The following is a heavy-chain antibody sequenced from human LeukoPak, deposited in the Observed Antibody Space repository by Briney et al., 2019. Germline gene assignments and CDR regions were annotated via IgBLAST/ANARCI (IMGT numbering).Heavy chain of an antibody. J-gene: IGHJ4*02. CDR2: ISGSGGST. V-gene: IGHV3-23*01. Sequence: GGSLRLSCAASGFTFSSYAMIWVRRAPGKGLEWVSAISGSGGSTYYADSVKGRFTISRDNSKNTLYLQMNSLSAEDTAVYYCAKDRVEEQQLVPDDYWGQGTLVSVSS. D-gene: IGHD6-13*01. CDR3: AKDRVEEQQLVPDDY. CDR1: GFTFSSYA.